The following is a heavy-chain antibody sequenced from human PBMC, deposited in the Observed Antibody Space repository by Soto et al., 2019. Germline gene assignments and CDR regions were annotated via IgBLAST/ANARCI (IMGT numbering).Heavy chain of an antibody. CDR3: TRGGDAYKNGH. J-gene: IGHJ4*02. CDR2: IHYSGST. Sequence: QVHLQDSAPGLVKPSETLSLTCTVPGGSVNMGTYYWSWIRQPPGKGLEWIGFIHYSGSTNYNPSLKSRVTMSVDTSKNQFSLKLTSVNAADTAVYYCTRGGDAYKNGHWGQGTLVTVSS. D-gene: IGHD2-21*01. CDR1: GGSVNMGTYY. V-gene: IGHV4-61*01.